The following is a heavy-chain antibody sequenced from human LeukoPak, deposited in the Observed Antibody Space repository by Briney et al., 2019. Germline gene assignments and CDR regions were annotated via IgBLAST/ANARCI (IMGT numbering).Heavy chain of an antibody. CDR2: IRFDGTEK. CDR1: GFTFKSFG. Sequence: GGSLRLSCAASGFTFKSFGMQWVRQAPGKGLEWVALIRFDGTEKYYADSVKGRFTISRDNSRNTLYLQMNSLRGEDTAIYYCAKEPRAFFRDDAFGIWGQGTMVTVSP. J-gene: IGHJ3*02. D-gene: IGHD3-10*01. V-gene: IGHV3-30*02. CDR3: AKEPRAFFRDDAFGI.